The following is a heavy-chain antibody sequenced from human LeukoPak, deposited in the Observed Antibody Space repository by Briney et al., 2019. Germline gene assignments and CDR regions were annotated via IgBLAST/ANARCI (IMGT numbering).Heavy chain of an antibody. CDR1: GGSISSYY. V-gene: IGHV4-59*08. D-gene: IGHD3-3*01. CDR2: IYYSGST. J-gene: IGHJ4*02. Sequence: SGTLSLTCTVSGGSISSYYWSWIRQPPGKGLEWIGYIYYSGSTNYNPSLKSRVTISVDTSKNQFSLKLSSVTAADTAVYYCARLSGDFWSGYSDYWGQGTLVTVSS. CDR3: ARLSGDFWSGYSDY.